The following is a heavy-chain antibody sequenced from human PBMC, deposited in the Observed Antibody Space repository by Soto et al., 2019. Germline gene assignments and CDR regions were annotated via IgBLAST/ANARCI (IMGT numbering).Heavy chain of an antibody. Sequence: PGGSLRLSCAASGFTFSSYAMSWVRQAPGKGLKWVSAISGSGGSTYYADSVKGRFTISRDNSKNTLYLQMNSLRAEDTAVYYCARGRSRYCSSTSCYAGTPFDYWGQGTLVTVSS. V-gene: IGHV3-23*01. J-gene: IGHJ4*02. CDR2: ISGSGGST. CDR1: GFTFSSYA. CDR3: ARGRSRYCSSTSCYAGTPFDY. D-gene: IGHD2-2*01.